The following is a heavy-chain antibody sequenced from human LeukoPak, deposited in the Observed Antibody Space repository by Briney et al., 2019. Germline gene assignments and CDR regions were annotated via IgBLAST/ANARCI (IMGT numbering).Heavy chain of an antibody. Sequence: GRSLRLSCAASGFTFSNYGMHWVRQAPGKGLEWVAVISYDGSNKYYADSVKGRFTISRDNSKNTLYLQMNSLRAEDTAVYYCAKVKLLWFGELSYFDYWGQGTLVTVSS. CDR2: ISYDGSNK. J-gene: IGHJ4*02. V-gene: IGHV3-30*18. CDR1: GFTFSNYG. D-gene: IGHD3-10*01. CDR3: AKVKLLWFGELSYFDY.